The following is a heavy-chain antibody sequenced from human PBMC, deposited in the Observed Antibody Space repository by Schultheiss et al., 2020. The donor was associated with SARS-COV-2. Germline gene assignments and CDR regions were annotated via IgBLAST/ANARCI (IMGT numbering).Heavy chain of an antibody. V-gene: IGHV1-46*01. Sequence: ASVKVSCKASGGTFSSYAISWVRQAPGQGLEWMGIINPSGGSTSYAQKFQGRVTMTRDTSTSTVYMELSSLRSEDTAVYYCARWGYCSSTSCHDFYYYGMDVWGQGTTVTVSS. CDR3: ARWGYCSSTSCHDFYYYGMDV. J-gene: IGHJ6*02. CDR2: INPSGGST. D-gene: IGHD2-2*01. CDR1: GGTFSSYA.